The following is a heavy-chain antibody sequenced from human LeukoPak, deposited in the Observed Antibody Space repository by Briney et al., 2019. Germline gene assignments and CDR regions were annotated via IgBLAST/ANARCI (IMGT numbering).Heavy chain of an antibody. CDR1: GYTLTDYS. Sequence: ASVKVSCKASGYTLTDYSMHWVRQAPGLGLEWMGRINPNSGGTNYAQKFQGRVTMTSDTSTTTAYMVLSRLRSDDTAVYYRAREGSGYDPWGQGTLVTVSS. CDR2: INPNSGGT. D-gene: IGHD5-12*01. J-gene: IGHJ5*02. V-gene: IGHV1-2*06. CDR3: AREGSGYDP.